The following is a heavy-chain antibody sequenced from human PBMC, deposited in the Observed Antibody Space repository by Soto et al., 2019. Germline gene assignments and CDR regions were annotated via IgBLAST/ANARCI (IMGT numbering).Heavy chain of an antibody. J-gene: IGHJ3*02. V-gene: IGHV1-46*01. CDR1: GYTLTSYY. D-gene: IGHD3-3*01. Sequence: GASVKVSCKASGYTLTSYYLHWVRQAPGQGPEWMGIINPSGGITNDAQKFQDRVTMTSDTSTSTAYMELSSLRSEDTAVYYCARGDFWSGYDAFDIWGQGTMVTVSS. CDR3: ARGDFWSGYDAFDI. CDR2: INPSGGIT.